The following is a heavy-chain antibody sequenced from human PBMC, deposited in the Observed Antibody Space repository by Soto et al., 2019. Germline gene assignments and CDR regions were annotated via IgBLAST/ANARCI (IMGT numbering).Heavy chain of an antibody. J-gene: IGHJ4*02. CDR2: IPYSGST. CDR1: GDSMTTVGYY. V-gene: IGHV4-31*03. CDR3: TRGDY. Sequence: QVQLQESGPGLVKPSQTLSLTCTVSGDSMTTVGYYWTWIRQHPGQALEWIGFIPYSGSTYYSSSLQGRVAISADTSKNQFSLKLNSVTAADTAVYYCTRGDYWGQGTMVTVSS.